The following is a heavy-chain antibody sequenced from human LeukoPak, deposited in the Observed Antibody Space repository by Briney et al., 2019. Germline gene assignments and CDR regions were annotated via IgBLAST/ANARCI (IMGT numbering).Heavy chain of an antibody. CDR2: ISSSGSTI. J-gene: IGHJ6*02. CDR1: GFTFSDYY. V-gene: IGHV3-11*01. CDR3: ARMLARFGELLLYYYGMDV. D-gene: IGHD3-10*01. Sequence: PGGSLRLSCAASGFTFSDYYMSWIRQAPGKGLEWVSYISSSGSTIYYADSVKGRFTISRDNAKNSLYLQMNSLRAEDTAVYYCARMLARFGELLLYYYGMDVWGQGTTVTVSS.